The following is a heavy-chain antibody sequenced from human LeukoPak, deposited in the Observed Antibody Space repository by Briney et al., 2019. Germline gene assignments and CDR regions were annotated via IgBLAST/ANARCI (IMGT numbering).Heavy chain of an antibody. D-gene: IGHD6-19*01. V-gene: IGHV3-11*01. CDR2: ISKTVSDI. CDR1: ASTFSDHY. J-gene: IGHJ4*02. CDR3: ARSIIGVAGTTWVY. Sequence: GPCLRLSRAPSASTFSDHYMSWIRQAPGKRLGWVSYISKTVSDIYYTDSVKGRFTTSRDNAKNSLYLQMNSLRAEDTAIYYCARSIIGVAGTTWVYCGQGNLVTVSS.